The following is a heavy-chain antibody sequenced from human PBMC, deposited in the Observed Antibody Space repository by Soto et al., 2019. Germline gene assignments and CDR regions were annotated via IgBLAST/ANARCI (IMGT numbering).Heavy chain of an antibody. CDR2: ISSSSSYI. D-gene: IGHD3-22*01. CDR1: GFTFSSYS. CDR3: ASGLDGDDSSGYYPGYYYGMDV. J-gene: IGHJ6*02. Sequence: GGSLRLSCAASGFTFSSYSMNWVRQAPGKGLEWVSSISSSSSYIYYADSVKGRFTISRDNAKNSLYLQMNSLRAEDTAVYYCASGLDGDDSSGYYPGYYYGMDVWGQGTTVTVSS. V-gene: IGHV3-21*01.